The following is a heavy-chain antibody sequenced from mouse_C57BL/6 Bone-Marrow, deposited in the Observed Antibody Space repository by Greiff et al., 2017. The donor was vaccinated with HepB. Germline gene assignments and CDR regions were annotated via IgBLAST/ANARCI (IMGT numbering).Heavy chain of an antibody. CDR3: ARGTTVVNSYFDY. V-gene: IGHV1-76*01. CDR1: GYTFTDYY. D-gene: IGHD1-1*01. Sequence: QVQLKQSGAELVRPGASVKLSCKASGYTFTDYYINWVKQRPGQGLEWIARIYPGSGNTYYNEKFKGKATLTAEKSSSTAYMQLSSLTSEDSAVYFGARGTTVVNSYFDYWGQGTTLTVSS. CDR2: IYPGSGNT. J-gene: IGHJ2*01.